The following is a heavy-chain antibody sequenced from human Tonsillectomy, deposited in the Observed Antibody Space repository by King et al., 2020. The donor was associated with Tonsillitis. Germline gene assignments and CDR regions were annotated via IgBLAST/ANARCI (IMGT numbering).Heavy chain of an antibody. V-gene: IGHV4-59*11. Sequence: QLQESGPGLVKPSETLSLTCTVSGGSLSSHHWSWFRQSPGKGLEWIGYLYYSGSTKYNPSLKSIVTISGDTAKNQFSLKLASVTAADTAVYFCAGTRSSAFYYDFWGQGSLVTVSS. D-gene: IGHD6-19*01. CDR1: GGSLSSHH. J-gene: IGHJ4*02. CDR2: LYYSGST. CDR3: AGTRSSAFYYDF.